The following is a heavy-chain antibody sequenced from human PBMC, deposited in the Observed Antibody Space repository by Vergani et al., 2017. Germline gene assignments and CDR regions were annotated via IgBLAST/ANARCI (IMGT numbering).Heavy chain of an antibody. J-gene: IGHJ4*02. CDR1: GFTFSSYS. Sequence: EVQLVESGGGLVQPGGSLRLSCAASGFTFSSYSMNWVRQAPGKGLEWVSSISSSSSYIYYADSVKGRFTISRDNAKNSLYLQMNSLRAEDTAVYYCARDTTWETTGDWRYWGQGTLVTVSS. V-gene: IGHV3-21*01. D-gene: IGHD4-17*01. CDR2: ISSSSSYI. CDR3: ARDTTWETTGDWRY.